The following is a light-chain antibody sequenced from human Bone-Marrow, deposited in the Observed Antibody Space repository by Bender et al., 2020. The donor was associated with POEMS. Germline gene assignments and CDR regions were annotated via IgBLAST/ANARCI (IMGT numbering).Light chain of an antibody. CDR3: SSWDDSLSGWV. Sequence: QSALTQPRSVSGSPGQSVTISCTGTSSDIGGYNYVSWYQQHPGKAPKLIIHYVNKRPSGVPDRFSGSKSGTSASLAISDIQSEDEGDYYCSSWDDSLSGWVFGGGTKLTVL. J-gene: IGLJ3*02. V-gene: IGLV2-11*01. CDR2: YVN. CDR1: SSDIGGYNY.